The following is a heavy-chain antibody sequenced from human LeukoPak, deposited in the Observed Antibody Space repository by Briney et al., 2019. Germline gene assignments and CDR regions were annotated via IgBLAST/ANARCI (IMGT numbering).Heavy chain of an antibody. D-gene: IGHD4-17*01. CDR2: INPNSGGT. CDR1: GYTFTGYY. V-gene: IGHV1-2*02. CDR3: ASYGLAVTDFDY. Sequence: ASVKISCKASGYTFTGYYMHWVRQAPGKGLEWMEWINPNSGGTNDAQKFQGRVTMTRDTSISTAYMELSRLRSDDTAVYYCASYGLAVTDFDYWGQGTLVSVSS. J-gene: IGHJ4*02.